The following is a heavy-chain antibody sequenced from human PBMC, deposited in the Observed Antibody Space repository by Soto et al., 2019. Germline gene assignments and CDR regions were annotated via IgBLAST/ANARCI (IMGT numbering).Heavy chain of an antibody. D-gene: IGHD1-26*01. Sequence: KPSETLSLTCTVSGGSISSYYWSWIRQPPGKGLEWIGYIYYSGSTNYNPSLKSRVTISVDTSKNQFSLKLSSVTAADTAVYYCARVTIKFPWATGGYYFDYWGQGTLVTVSS. V-gene: IGHV4-59*01. CDR2: IYYSGST. J-gene: IGHJ4*02. CDR3: ARVTIKFPWATGGYYFDY. CDR1: GGSISSYY.